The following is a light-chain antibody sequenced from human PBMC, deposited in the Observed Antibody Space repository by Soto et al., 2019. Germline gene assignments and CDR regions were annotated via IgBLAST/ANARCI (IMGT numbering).Light chain of an antibody. J-gene: IGKJ5*01. Sequence: EIVLTQSPGTLCLSPGERSTLSFSASQSVSSSYLAWYQQKPGQAPRLLIYGASTRATGIPARFSGSGSGTEFTLTISSLQSEDFAVYYCQRYNNWPFFGQGTRRRL. CDR2: GAS. CDR3: QRYNNWPF. V-gene: IGKV3-15*01. CDR1: QSVSSSY.